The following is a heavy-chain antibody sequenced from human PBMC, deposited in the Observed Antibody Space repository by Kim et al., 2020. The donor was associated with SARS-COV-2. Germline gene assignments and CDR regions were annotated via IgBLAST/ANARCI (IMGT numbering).Heavy chain of an antibody. CDR3: ARVTVAGTIVDY. J-gene: IGHJ4*02. Sequence: SETLSLTCTVSGGSISSGGYYWSWIRQHPGKGLEWIGYIYYSGSTYYNPSLKSRVTISVDTSKNQFSLKLSSVTAADTAVYYCARVTVAGTIVDYWGQGTLVTVSS. CDR2: IYYSGST. CDR1: GGSISSGGYY. D-gene: IGHD6-19*01. V-gene: IGHV4-31*03.